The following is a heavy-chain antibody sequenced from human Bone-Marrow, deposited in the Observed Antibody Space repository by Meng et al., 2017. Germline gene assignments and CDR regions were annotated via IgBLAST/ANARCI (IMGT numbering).Heavy chain of an antibody. D-gene: IGHD2-15*01. CDR2: INPNSGGT. CDR3: ARDDCSGGSCYVLRYYYYGMDV. CDR1: GYTFTGYY. V-gene: IGHV1-2*02. Sequence: ASVKVSCKASGYTFTGYYMHWVRQAPGQGLEWMGWINPNSGGTNYAQKFQGRVTMTRDTSISTAYMELSSLRSEDTAVYYCARDDCSGGSCYVLRYYYYGMDVWGQGNMVTVSS. J-gene: IGHJ6*02.